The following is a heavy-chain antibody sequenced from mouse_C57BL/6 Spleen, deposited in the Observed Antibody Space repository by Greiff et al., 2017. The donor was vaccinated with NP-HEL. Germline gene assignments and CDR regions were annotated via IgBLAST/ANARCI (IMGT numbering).Heavy chain of an antibody. CDR2: ISYSGST. J-gene: IGHJ2*01. CDR1: GYSITSGYD. D-gene: IGHD1-3*01. V-gene: IGHV3-1*01. CDR3: AREGVALDFDY. Sequence: EVQLQQSGPGMVKPSQSLSLTCTVTGYSITSGYDWHWIRHFPGNKLEWMGYISYSGSTNYNPSLKSRISITHDTSKNHFFLKLNSVTTEDTATYYCAREGVALDFDYWGQGTTLTVSS.